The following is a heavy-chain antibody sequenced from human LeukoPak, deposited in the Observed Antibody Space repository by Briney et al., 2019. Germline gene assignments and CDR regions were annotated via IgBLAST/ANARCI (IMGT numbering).Heavy chain of an antibody. D-gene: IGHD2-8*01. CDR3: AKASFRYCTNGCCYDY. CDR2: ISYDGSNK. V-gene: IGHV3-30*18. J-gene: IGHJ4*02. Sequence: GRSLRLSCAASGFTFSSYGMHWVRQAPGKGLEWVAVISYDGSNKYYADSVKGRFTISRDNSKNTLYLQMNSLRAEDTAVYYCAKASFRYCTNGCCYDYWGQGTLVTVSS. CDR1: GFTFSSYG.